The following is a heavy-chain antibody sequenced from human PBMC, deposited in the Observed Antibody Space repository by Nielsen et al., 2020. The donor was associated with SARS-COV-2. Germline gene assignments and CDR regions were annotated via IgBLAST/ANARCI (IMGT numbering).Heavy chain of an antibody. CDR2: ISGSGDRT. CDR3: AKDFHGSVADFFGN. Sequence: LKISCAASGFNFRSYAIHWVRQAPGKGLEWVSSISGSGDRTDYADSVKGRVIISRDNSKNTLHLQMNSLRAEDTALYFCAKDFHGSVADFFGNWGQGTLVTVSS. J-gene: IGHJ4*02. V-gene: IGHV3-23*01. CDR1: GFNFRSYA. D-gene: IGHD2-2*03.